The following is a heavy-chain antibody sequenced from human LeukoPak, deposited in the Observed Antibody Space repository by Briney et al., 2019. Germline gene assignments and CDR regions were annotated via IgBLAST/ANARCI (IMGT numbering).Heavy chain of an antibody. J-gene: IGHJ5*02. V-gene: IGHV3-23*01. CDR3: AKVAVRGVILDWFDP. CDR2: ISGSGGST. CDR1: GFTFSSYA. Sequence: GGSLRLSCAASGFTFSSYAMSWVRQAPGKGLEWVSGISGSGGSTYYADSVKGRFTISRDNSKNTLYLQMNSLRAEDTAVYYCAKVAVRGVILDWFDPWGQGTLVTVSS. D-gene: IGHD3-10*01.